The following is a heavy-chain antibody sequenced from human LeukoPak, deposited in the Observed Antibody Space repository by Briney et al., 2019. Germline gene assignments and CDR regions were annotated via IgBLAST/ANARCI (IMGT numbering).Heavy chain of an antibody. D-gene: IGHD6-13*01. J-gene: IGHJ5*02. V-gene: IGHV3-43*02. CDR3: AKDVTGYSSSWYSWFDP. CDR2: ISGDGGST. Sequence: GGSLRLSCAASGFTFDGYAMHWVRQAPGRGLEWVSSISGDGGSTYYVDSVKGRFTISRDNSKNSLYLQMNSLRTEDTALYYCAKDVTGYSSSWYSWFDPWGQGTLVTVSS. CDR1: GFTFDGYA.